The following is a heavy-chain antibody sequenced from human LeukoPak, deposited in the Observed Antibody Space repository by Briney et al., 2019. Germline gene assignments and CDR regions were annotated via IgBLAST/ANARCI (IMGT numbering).Heavy chain of an antibody. D-gene: IGHD2-15*01. CDR1: GFTFSSYE. J-gene: IGHJ4*02. CDR3: ARGVGSFDY. Sequence: GGSLRLSCAASGFTFSSYEMNWVRQAPGKGLEWVSYISSSGSTIYYADSVKGRFTISRDNAKNTLYLQMNSPRAEDTAVYYCARGVGSFDYWGQGTLVTVSS. V-gene: IGHV3-48*03. CDR2: ISSSGSTI.